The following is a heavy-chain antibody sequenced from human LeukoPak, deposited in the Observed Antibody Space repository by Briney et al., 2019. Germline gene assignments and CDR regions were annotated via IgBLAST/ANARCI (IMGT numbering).Heavy chain of an antibody. Sequence: GGSLRLSCAASGFTLSSHAMSWVRQAPGEGLEWVSAVSGSGDNTYYADSVKGRFTISRDNSKNTLYLHMSSLRAEDTAVYYCTCTACYYYYLDVWGKGTTVTVSS. J-gene: IGHJ6*03. V-gene: IGHV3-23*01. D-gene: IGHD5-18*01. CDR2: VSGSGDNT. CDR1: GFTLSSHA. CDR3: TCTACYYYYLDV.